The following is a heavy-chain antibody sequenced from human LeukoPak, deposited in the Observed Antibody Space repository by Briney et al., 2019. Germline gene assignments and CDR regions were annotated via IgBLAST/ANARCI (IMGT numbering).Heavy chain of an antibody. CDR1: GGSISSGSYY. Sequence: PSETLSLTCTVSGGSISSGSYYWSWIRQPAGKGLEWIGRIYTSGSTNYNPSLKSRVTISVDTSKNQFSLKLSSVTAADTAVYYCARDHGGNSAVFDYWGQGTLVTVSS. V-gene: IGHV4-61*02. CDR2: IYTSGST. D-gene: IGHD4-23*01. J-gene: IGHJ4*02. CDR3: ARDHGGNSAVFDY.